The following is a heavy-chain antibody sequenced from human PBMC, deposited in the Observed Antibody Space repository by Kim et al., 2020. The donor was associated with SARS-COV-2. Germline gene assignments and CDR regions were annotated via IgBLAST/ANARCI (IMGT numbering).Heavy chain of an antibody. D-gene: IGHD3-10*01. J-gene: IGHJ5*02. V-gene: IGHV4-59*01. CDR3: ARGASLLLWFGETYHGNWFDP. CDR2: IYYSGST. CDR1: GGSISSYY. Sequence: SETLSLTCTVSGGSISSYYWSWIRQPPGKGLEWIGYIYYSGSTNYNPSLKSRVTISVDTSKNQFSLNLSSVTAADTAVYYCARGASLLLWFGETYHGNWFDPWGQGTLVTVSS.